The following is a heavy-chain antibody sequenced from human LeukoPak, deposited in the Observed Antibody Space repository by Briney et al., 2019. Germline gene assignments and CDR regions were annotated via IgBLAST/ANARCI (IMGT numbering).Heavy chain of an antibody. J-gene: IGHJ4*02. V-gene: IGHV3-48*01. CDR2: FGISGTI. D-gene: IGHD4-17*01. CDR3: TGYGVYPC. CDR1: GFTVNTYD. Sequence: PGGSLRLSCAASGFTVNTYDMHWVRQAPGEGPEWIAYFGISGTIYYADSVRGRFTISRDNAKNSLFLQMNSLRVDDTAIYYCTGYGVYPCWGQGTPVTVSS.